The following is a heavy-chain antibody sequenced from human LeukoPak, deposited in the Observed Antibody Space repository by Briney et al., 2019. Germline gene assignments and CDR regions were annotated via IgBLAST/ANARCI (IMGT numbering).Heavy chain of an antibody. V-gene: IGHV3-23*01. D-gene: IGHD6-19*01. CDR2: ISGSGRST. CDR1: GFTFSSYA. CDR3: AKPHSSGWYYFDY. J-gene: IGHJ4*02. Sequence: GGSLRLSCAASGFTFSSYAMSWVRQAPGKGLEWVSAISGSGRSTYYADSVKGRFTISRDNSKNTLYLQMNSLRAEDTAVYYCAKPHSSGWYYFDYWGQGTLVTVSS.